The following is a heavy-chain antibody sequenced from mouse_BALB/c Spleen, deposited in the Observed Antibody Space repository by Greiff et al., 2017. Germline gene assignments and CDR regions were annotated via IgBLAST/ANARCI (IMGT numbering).Heavy chain of an antibody. V-gene: IGHV2-9*02. CDR1: GFSLTSYG. J-gene: IGHJ4*01. Sequence: VKVVESGPGLVAPSQSLSITCTVSGFSLTSYGVHWVRQPPGKGLEWLGVICAGGSTNYNSALMSRLSISKDNSKSQVFFKMNSLQTDDTAMYYYARGTTSTKAMDYWGQGTSVTVSA. CDR3: ARGTTSTKAMDY. D-gene: IGHD1-2*01. CDR2: ICAGGST.